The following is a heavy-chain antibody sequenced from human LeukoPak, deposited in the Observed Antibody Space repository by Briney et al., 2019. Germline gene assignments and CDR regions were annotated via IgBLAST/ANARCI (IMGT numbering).Heavy chain of an antibody. CDR2: INPNSGGT. V-gene: IGHV1-2*02. J-gene: IGHJ5*02. D-gene: IGHD3-10*01. CDR3: ARVPGRNNWFDP. CDR1: GYTFTGYY. Sequence: VASVKVSCKASGYTFTGYYMHWVRQAPGQGLEWMGWINPNSGGTNYAQKFQGRVTMTRDTSISTAYMELSRLRPDDTAVYYCARVPGRNNWFDPWGQGTLVTVSS.